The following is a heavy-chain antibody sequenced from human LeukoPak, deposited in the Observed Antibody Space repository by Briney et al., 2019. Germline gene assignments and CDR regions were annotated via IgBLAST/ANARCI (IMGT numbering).Heavy chain of an antibody. Sequence: SETLSLTCTVSGGSISSYYWSWIRQPPGKGLELIGYIYYSGSTYYNPSLKRRVTISVDTSKNQFSLKLSSVTAADTAVYYCAGELRYCSSTSCPNPWGQGTLVTVSS. CDR1: GGSISSYY. D-gene: IGHD2-2*01. CDR2: IYYSGST. V-gene: IGHV4-59*06. J-gene: IGHJ5*02. CDR3: AGELRYCSSTSCPNP.